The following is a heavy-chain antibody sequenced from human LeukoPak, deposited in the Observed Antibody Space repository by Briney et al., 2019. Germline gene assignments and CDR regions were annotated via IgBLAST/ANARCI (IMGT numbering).Heavy chain of an antibody. V-gene: IGHV1-3*01. CDR1: GYTFSTYV. Sequence: GASVKVSCKASGYTFSTYVIQWVRQAPGQSLEWMGWINAGTGNTEYAQKFQGRVTITRDTSATTAYMGLNSLRYEDTAVYYCARDTFGTSRPIEYWGQGTLVTVSS. J-gene: IGHJ4*02. D-gene: IGHD2/OR15-2a*01. CDR2: INAGTGNT. CDR3: ARDTFGTSRPIEY.